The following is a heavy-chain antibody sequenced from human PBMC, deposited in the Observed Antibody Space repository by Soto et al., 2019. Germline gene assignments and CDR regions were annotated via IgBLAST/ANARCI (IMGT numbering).Heavy chain of an antibody. CDR1: GGSISSSSYY. J-gene: IGHJ5*02. V-gene: IGHV4-39*01. CDR2: IFYSGST. Sequence: QLQLQESGPGLVKPSETLSLTCTVSGGSISSSSYYWGWIRQPPGKGLEWIGNIFYSGSTYYNPSLKSRVTISVDTSKNQFSLKLSSVTAADTVVYYCARRQSSPWFDPWGQGTLVTVSS. CDR3: ARRQSSPWFDP. D-gene: IGHD2-15*01.